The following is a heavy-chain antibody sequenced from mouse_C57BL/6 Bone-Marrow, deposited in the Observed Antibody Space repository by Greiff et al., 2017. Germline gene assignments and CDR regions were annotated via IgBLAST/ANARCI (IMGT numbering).Heavy chain of an antibody. CDR2: IYPRSGNT. V-gene: IGHV1-81*01. D-gene: IGHD2-4*01. CDR3: ARWDDYGPAWFAY. Sequence: VQLQQSGAELARPGASVKLSCKASGYTFTSYGISWVKQRTGQGLEWIGEIYPRSGNTYYNEKFKGKATLTADKSSSTAYMELRSLTSEDSAVYFCARWDDYGPAWFAYWGQGTLVTVSA. J-gene: IGHJ3*01. CDR1: GYTFTSYG.